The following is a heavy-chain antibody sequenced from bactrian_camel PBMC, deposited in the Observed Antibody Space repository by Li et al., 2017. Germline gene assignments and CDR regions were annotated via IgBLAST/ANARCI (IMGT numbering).Heavy chain of an antibody. Sequence: HVQLVESGGGSAQPGGSLKLSCAVSGAAGHRVCMGWFRQVPGAEREFVSNIDDDGKTRYADSVKGRFTTSQDNAKRTSYLQMDSLKPEDTGVYFCAAGFLLPGVAARLTAAHVGSWSDFNFWGQGTQVTVS. CDR1: GAAGHRVC. CDR3: AAGFLLPGVAARLTAAHVGSWSDFNF. CDR2: IDDDGKT. D-gene: IGHD3*01. V-gene: IGHV3S9*01. J-gene: IGHJ4*01.